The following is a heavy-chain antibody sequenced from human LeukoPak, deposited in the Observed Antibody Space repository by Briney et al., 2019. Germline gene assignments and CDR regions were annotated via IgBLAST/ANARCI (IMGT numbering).Heavy chain of an antibody. D-gene: IGHD4-23*01. Sequence: ASVKVSCKASGYTFTSYGISWVRQAPGQGLEWMGGIIPIFGTANYAQKFQGRVTITADESTSTAYMELSSLRSEDTAVYYCARSTVVTPHFDYWGQGTLVTVSS. CDR3: ARSTVVTPHFDY. CDR1: GYTFTSYG. V-gene: IGHV1-69*13. J-gene: IGHJ4*02. CDR2: IIPIFGTA.